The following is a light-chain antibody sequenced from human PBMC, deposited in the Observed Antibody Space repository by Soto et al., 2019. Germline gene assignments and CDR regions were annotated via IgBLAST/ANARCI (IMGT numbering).Light chain of an antibody. CDR1: SSNIGAGYD. CDR2: ANN. J-gene: IGLJ1*01. Sequence: QSVLTQPPSVSGAPGQRVSISCTGSSSNIGAGYDVHWYQHLPGTAPKLLIYANNNRPSGVPDRFSGSKSGTSASLAITGLQAEDEADYYCAAWDDSLNVPYVFGTGTKVTVL. V-gene: IGLV1-40*01. CDR3: AAWDDSLNVPYV.